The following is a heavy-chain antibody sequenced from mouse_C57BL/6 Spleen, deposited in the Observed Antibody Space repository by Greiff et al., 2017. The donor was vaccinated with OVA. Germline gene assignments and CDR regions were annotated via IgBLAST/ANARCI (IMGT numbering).Heavy chain of an antibody. CDR2: ISDGGSYT. CDR1: GFTFSSYA. Sequence: EVKVVESGGGLVKPGGSLKLSCAASGFTFSSYAMSWVRQTPEKRLEWVATISDGGSYTYYPDNVKGRFTISRDNAKNNLYLQMSHLKSEDTAMDYCARTSTPRNYFDYRGQGTTLTVSS. V-gene: IGHV5-4*03. J-gene: IGHJ2*01. D-gene: IGHD1-1*01. CDR3: ARTSTPRNYFDY.